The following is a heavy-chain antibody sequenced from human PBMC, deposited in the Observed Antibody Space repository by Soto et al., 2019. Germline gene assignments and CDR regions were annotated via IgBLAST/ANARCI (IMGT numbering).Heavy chain of an antibody. V-gene: IGHV1-3*01. CDR3: ARDRVHYGILTGYPDY. Sequence: ASVKVSCKASGYTFTSYAMHWVRQAPGQRLEWMGWINAGNGNTKYSQKFQGRVTITRDTSASTAYMELSSLRSEDTAVYYCARDRVHYGILTGYPDYWGQGTLVTVSS. CDR1: GYTFTSYA. CDR2: INAGNGNT. D-gene: IGHD3-9*01. J-gene: IGHJ4*02.